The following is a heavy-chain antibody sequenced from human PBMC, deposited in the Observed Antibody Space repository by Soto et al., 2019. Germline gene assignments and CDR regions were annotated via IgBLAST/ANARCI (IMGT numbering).Heavy chain of an antibody. Sequence: QVQLVQSGAEVKKPGASVKVSCKASGYTFTSYGISWVRQAPGQGLEWMGWISAYNGNTNYAQKLQGRVTMTTDTTTSTACMELRSLRSYDTAGYYCARDAPTGIAVAGTNFDYWVQGTLVIFSS. J-gene: IGHJ4*02. CDR3: ARDAPTGIAVAGTNFDY. CDR1: GYTFTSYG. CDR2: ISAYNGNT. D-gene: IGHD6-19*01. V-gene: IGHV1-18*04.